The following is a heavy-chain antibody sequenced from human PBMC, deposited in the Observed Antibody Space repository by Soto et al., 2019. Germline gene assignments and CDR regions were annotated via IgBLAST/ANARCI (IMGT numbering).Heavy chain of an antibody. D-gene: IGHD2-15*01. Sequence: QVQLVQSGAEVKKPGASVPVSCKASGYTFTSYGISWVRQAPGQGIEWMGWISAYNGNTNYAQKLQGRVTMTRDTSTSTAYLELRSLRADVTAVYYCARRWRAFDLWGQGTMVTVSP. CDR1: GYTFTSYG. V-gene: IGHV1-18*01. J-gene: IGHJ3*01. CDR2: ISAYNGNT. CDR3: ARRWRAFDL.